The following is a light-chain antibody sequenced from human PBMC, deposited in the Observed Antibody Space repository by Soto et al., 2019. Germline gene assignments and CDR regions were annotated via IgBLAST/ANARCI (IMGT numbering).Light chain of an antibody. V-gene: IGLV3-1*01. J-gene: IGLJ1*01. CDR1: KLGDKY. CDR2: EDA. CDR3: QTWDSSSGWV. Sequence: SYGLTQPPSVSVSPGQTATIRCAGDKLGDKYACWYQQKPGQSPVLVIYEDAKRPSGIPERFSGSNSGNTATLTIRGTQTMDEADYYCQTWDSSSGWVFGTGTKVTVL.